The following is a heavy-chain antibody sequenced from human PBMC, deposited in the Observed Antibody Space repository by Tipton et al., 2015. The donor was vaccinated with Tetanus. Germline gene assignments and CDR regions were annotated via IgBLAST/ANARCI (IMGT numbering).Heavy chain of an antibody. V-gene: IGHV4-39*01. D-gene: IGHD6-19*01. CDR3: ARWIAVTGTDFDF. J-gene: IGHJ4*02. CDR1: GGSISSSSYY. Sequence: GLVKPSETLSLTCTVSGGSISSSSYYWGWVRQPPGKGLEWIGKIYYSGITYYNPSLKSRLTISEDSSKNQFFLRINSVTAADTAVYYCARWIAVTGTDFDFWGQGTLVTVSS. CDR2: IYYSGIT.